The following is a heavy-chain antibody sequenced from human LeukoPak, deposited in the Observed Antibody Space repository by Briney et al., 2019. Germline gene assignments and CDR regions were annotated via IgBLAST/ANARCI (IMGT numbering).Heavy chain of an antibody. D-gene: IGHD4-11*01. Sequence: GGSLRLSCAASGFTFSSYAMHWVRQAPGKGLEWGAVISYDGSNKYYADSVKGRFTISRDNSKNTLYLQMNSLRAEDTAVYYCARAPSTVTGTEGDYWGQGTLVTVSS. CDR2: ISYDGSNK. V-gene: IGHV3-30-3*01. CDR1: GFTFSSYA. CDR3: ARAPSTVTGTEGDY. J-gene: IGHJ4*02.